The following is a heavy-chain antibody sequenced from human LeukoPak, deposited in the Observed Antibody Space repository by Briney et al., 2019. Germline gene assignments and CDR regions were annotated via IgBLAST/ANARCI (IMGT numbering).Heavy chain of an antibody. Sequence: PGGSLRLSCAASGFTFSSYAMSWVRQAPGKGLEWVSTISGSGGSPYYADSVKGRFTISRDNSKNTLYLQVNSLRAEDTAVYYCAKNDYSTYTAWDYWGQGTLVTVSS. D-gene: IGHD6-13*01. CDR3: AKNDYSTYTAWDY. J-gene: IGHJ4*02. V-gene: IGHV3-23*01. CDR1: GFTFSSYA. CDR2: ISGSGGSP.